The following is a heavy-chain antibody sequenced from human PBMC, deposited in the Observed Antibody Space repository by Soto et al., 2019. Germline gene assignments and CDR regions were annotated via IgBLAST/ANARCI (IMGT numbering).Heavy chain of an antibody. CDR3: ARENSSGWYSGYFDY. Sequence: QVQLVESGGGVVQPGRSLRLSCAASGFTFSSYAMHWVRQAPGKGLEWVAVISYDGSNKYYADSVKGRFTISRDNSKNTLYLQMNSLRAEGTAVYYCARENSSGWYSGYFDYWGQGTLVTVSS. J-gene: IGHJ4*02. V-gene: IGHV3-30-3*01. CDR1: GFTFSSYA. CDR2: ISYDGSNK. D-gene: IGHD6-19*01.